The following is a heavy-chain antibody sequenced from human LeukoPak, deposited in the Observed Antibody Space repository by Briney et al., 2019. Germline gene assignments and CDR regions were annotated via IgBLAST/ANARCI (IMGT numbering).Heavy chain of an antibody. Sequence: GGSLRLSCAASGFTFSSYSMNWVRQAPGKGLEWVSSISSSSSYIYHADSVKGRFTISRDNAKNSLYLQMNSLRAEDTAVYYCASPKGGYSYGLQYYFDYWGQGTLVTVSS. V-gene: IGHV3-21*01. D-gene: IGHD5-18*01. J-gene: IGHJ4*02. CDR1: GFTFSSYS. CDR2: ISSSSSYI. CDR3: ASPKGGYSYGLQYYFDY.